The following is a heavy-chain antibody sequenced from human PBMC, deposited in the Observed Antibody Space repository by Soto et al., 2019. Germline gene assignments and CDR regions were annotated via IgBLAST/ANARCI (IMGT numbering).Heavy chain of an antibody. J-gene: IGHJ4*02. CDR1: GFTFSDYY. V-gene: IGHV3-11*06. CDR3: ARDLGLAVAGNLDY. CDR2: ISSSSSYT. Sequence: QVQLVESGGGLVKPGGSLRLSCAASGFTFSDYYMSWIRQAPGKGLEWVSYISSSSSYTNYADSVKGRFTISRDNAKNALYLQMNSLRAEDTAVYYCARDLGLAVAGNLDYWGQGTLVTVSS. D-gene: IGHD6-19*01.